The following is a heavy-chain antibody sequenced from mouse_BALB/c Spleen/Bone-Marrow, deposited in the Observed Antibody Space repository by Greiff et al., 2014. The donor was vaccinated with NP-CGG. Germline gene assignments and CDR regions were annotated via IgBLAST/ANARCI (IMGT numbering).Heavy chain of an antibody. V-gene: IGHV1-54*01. D-gene: IGHD2-4*01. CDR2: INPGSGGT. Sequence: VQLQQSGAELVRPGTSVKVSCKASGYAFTNYLIEWVKQRPGQGLEWIGVINPGSGGTNYNEKFKGKATLTADKSSSTAYMQLSSLTSDDSAVYFSARDGDYDEGYAMDYWGQGTSVTVSS. CDR1: GYAFTNYL. CDR3: ARDGDYDEGYAMDY. J-gene: IGHJ4*01.